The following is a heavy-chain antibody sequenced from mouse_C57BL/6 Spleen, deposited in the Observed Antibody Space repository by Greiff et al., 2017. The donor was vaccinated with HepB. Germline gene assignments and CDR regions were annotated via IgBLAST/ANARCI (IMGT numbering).Heavy chain of an antibody. V-gene: IGHV1-4*01. CDR3: ARWDDGYPYYYAMDY. D-gene: IGHD2-3*01. CDR1: GYTFTSYT. Sequence: QVQLQQSGAVLARPGASVKMSCKASGYTFTSYTMHWVKQRPGQGLEWIGYINPSSGYTKYNQKFKDKATLTADKSSSTAYMQLSSLTSEDSAVYYCARWDDGYPYYYAMDYWGQGTSVTVSS. CDR2: INPSSGYT. J-gene: IGHJ4*01.